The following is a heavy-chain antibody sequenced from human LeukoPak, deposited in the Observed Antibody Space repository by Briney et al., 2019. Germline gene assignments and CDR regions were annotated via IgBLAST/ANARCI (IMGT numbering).Heavy chain of an antibody. V-gene: IGHV3-48*03. J-gene: IGHJ6*04. CDR2: ISSSGSTI. Sequence: GGSLRLSWVASGFTFSSYSLHWVRQAPGKGLEWVSYISSSGSTIYYADSVKGRFTISRDNAKNSLYLQMNSLRAEDTAVYYCAELGITMIGGVWGKGTTVTISS. CDR1: GFTFSSYS. CDR3: AELGITMIGGV. D-gene: IGHD3-10*02.